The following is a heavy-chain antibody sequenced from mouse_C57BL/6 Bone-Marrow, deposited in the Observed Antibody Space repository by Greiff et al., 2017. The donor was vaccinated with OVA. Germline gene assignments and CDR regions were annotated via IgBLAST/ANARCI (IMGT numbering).Heavy chain of an antibody. CDR1: GYAFSSYW. J-gene: IGHJ4*01. Sequence: VQLQESGAELVKPGASVKISCKASGYAFSSYWMNWVKQRPGKGLEWIGQIYPGDGDTNYNGKFKGKATLTADKSSSTAYMQLSSLTSEDSAVYFCARVGDYDCAMDYWGQGTSVTGSS. V-gene: IGHV1-80*01. CDR2: IYPGDGDT. D-gene: IGHD2-4*01. CDR3: ARVGDYDCAMDY.